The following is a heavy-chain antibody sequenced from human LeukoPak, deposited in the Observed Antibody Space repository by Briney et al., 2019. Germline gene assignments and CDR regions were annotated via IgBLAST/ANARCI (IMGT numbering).Heavy chain of an antibody. Sequence: GGSLRLSCAASGFTFSTYSMNWVRQAPGKGLECVSSIISSSSYIYYADSVKGRFTISRDNAKNSLYLQMNSLRAEDTAVYYCARDPQYCSGGSCYSFDYWGRGTLVTVSS. D-gene: IGHD2-15*01. CDR2: IISSSSYI. CDR1: GFTFSTYS. J-gene: IGHJ4*02. V-gene: IGHV3-21*01. CDR3: ARDPQYCSGGSCYSFDY.